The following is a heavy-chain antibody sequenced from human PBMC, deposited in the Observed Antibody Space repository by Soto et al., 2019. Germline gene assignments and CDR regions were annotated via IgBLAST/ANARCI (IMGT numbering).Heavy chain of an antibody. D-gene: IGHD1-26*01. J-gene: IGHJ6*02. CDR3: ARGNSGSYYPSDYYYGMDV. Sequence: ASVKVSCKASGGTFSSYAISWVRQAPGQGLEWMGGIIPIFGTANYAQKFQGRVTITADESTSTAYMELSSLRSEDTAVYYCARGNSGSYYPSDYYYGMDVWGQGTTVTVSS. CDR2: IIPIFGTA. V-gene: IGHV1-69*13. CDR1: GGTFSSYA.